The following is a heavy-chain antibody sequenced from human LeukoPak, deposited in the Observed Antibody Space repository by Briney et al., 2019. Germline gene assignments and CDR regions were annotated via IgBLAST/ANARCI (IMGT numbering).Heavy chain of an antibody. CDR3: ARRQGCSSTSCLPDS. J-gene: IGHJ4*02. CDR2: IYPGDSDT. Sequence: GESLKISCKGSGYSFTSYWVAWVRQMPGKGLEWMGIIYPGDSDTRYSPSFEGQVTISADKSISTAYLQWSSLKASDTAMYYCARRQGCSSTSCLPDSWGQGTLVTVSS. CDR1: GYSFTSYW. V-gene: IGHV5-51*01. D-gene: IGHD2-2*01.